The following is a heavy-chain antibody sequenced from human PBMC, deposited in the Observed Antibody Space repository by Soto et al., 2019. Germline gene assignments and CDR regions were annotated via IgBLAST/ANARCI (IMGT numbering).Heavy chain of an antibody. Sequence: AQLVESGGGVVQPGRSLRLSCAASGFTFSSYGMHWVRQAPGTGLEWVAVISYDGGLQHYADSVKGRSTISRDNSKNMVLLQMNSLRAEDTAVYYCVSDRGYGHASVPYSWGQGTLVSVSS. CDR1: GFTFSSYG. J-gene: IGHJ4*02. V-gene: IGHV3-30*03. CDR2: ISYDGGLQ. D-gene: IGHD5-18*01. CDR3: VSDRGYGHASVPYS.